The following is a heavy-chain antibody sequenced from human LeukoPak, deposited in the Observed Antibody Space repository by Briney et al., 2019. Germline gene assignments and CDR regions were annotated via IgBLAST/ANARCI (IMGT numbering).Heavy chain of an antibody. V-gene: IGHV3-7*01. CDR2: IKQDGSEK. CDR1: GFTFSSYW. CDR3: GTDYGGNSGDY. J-gene: IGHJ4*02. Sequence: GGSLRLSCAASGFTFSSYWMTWVRQAPGKGLEWVANIKQDGSEKYYVDSVKGRFTISRDNAKDSLYLQMNSLRAEDTAVYYCGTDYGGNSGDYWGQGTLVTVSS. D-gene: IGHD4-23*01.